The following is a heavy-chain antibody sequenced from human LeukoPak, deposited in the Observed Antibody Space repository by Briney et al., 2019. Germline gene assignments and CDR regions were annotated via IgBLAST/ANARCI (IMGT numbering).Heavy chain of an antibody. D-gene: IGHD2-15*01. J-gene: IGHJ4*02. Sequence: QPGGSLRLSCAASGFTFSSYAMHWVRQAPGKGLEWVAVISYDGSNKYYADSVKGRFTISRDNSKNTLYLQMNGLRAEDTAVYYCARDAPRMAYCSGGSCYPRYFDYWGQGTLVTVSS. CDR3: ARDAPRMAYCSGGSCYPRYFDY. CDR2: ISYDGSNK. V-gene: IGHV3-30*04. CDR1: GFTFSSYA.